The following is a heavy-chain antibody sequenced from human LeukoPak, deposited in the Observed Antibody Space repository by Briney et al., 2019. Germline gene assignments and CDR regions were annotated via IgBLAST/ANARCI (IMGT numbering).Heavy chain of an antibody. V-gene: IGHV3-66*01. CDR3: ARGGDSSGSIRSAFDI. CDR2: ISSSGVT. J-gene: IGHJ3*02. D-gene: IGHD3-22*01. Sequence: GVSLRLSCAASRFTGSSNYMSWVRQAPGKGREGVSVISSSGVTYSADCVKGRFTISRDNSKNMVCIQMNSLRAEDTAVYYCARGGDSSGSIRSAFDIWGQGTMVTVSS. CDR1: RFTGSSNY.